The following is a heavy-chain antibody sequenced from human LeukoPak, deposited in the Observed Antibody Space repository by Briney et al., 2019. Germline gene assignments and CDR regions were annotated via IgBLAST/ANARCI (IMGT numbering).Heavy chain of an antibody. Sequence: ASVKISCKASGGTFSSYAICWVRQAPGQGLEWVGGIIPIFGTANYAQKFQGRVTITADESTTTVYMELSSLRSEDTAVYYCASDTDYYDSSGYGATFDIWGQGTMVTVSS. CDR3: ASDTDYYDSSGYGATFDI. D-gene: IGHD3-22*01. V-gene: IGHV1-69*01. CDR1: GGTFSSYA. J-gene: IGHJ3*02. CDR2: IIPIFGTA.